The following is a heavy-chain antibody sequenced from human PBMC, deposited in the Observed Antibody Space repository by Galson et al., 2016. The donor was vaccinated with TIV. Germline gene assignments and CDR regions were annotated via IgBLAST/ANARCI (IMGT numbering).Heavy chain of an antibody. CDR3: ARGGPGCSSTSCYVALDP. J-gene: IGHJ5*02. CDR1: GGAFSSDA. Sequence: SVKVSCKASGGAFSSDAISWVRQAPGQGLEWMGGIIPIFGSANYAQKFQGRVTITADESTTTAYMELSSLRVEDTALYYCARGGPGCSSTSCYVALDPWGQGTLVTVSS. D-gene: IGHD2-2*01. CDR2: IIPIFGSA. V-gene: IGHV1-69*13.